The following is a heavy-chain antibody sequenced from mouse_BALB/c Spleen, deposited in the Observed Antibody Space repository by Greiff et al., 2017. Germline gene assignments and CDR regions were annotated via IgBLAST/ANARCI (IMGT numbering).Heavy chain of an antibody. D-gene: IGHD2-1*01. CDR2: IYPGDGDT. CDR1: GYTFTSYW. Sequence: VQLQQSGAELARPGASVKLSCKASGYTFTSYWMQWVKQRPGQGLEWIGAIYPGDGDTRYTQKFKGKATLTADKSSSTAYMQLSSLASEDSAVYYGARDGNSAYGGKGTLVTVS. CDR3: ARDGNSAY. V-gene: IGHV1-87*01. J-gene: IGHJ3*01.